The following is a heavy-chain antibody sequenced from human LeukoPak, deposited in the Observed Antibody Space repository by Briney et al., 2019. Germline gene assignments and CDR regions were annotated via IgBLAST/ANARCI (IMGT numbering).Heavy chain of an antibody. Sequence: PGGSLRLSCAASGFTFISYEMNWVRQAPGKGMEWVSYISSSGSTIYYADSVKGRFTISRDNSKNTLYLQMNSLRAEDTAVYYCAKERLVRGVMAVDYWGQGTLVTVSS. D-gene: IGHD3-10*01. J-gene: IGHJ4*02. CDR1: GFTFISYE. CDR3: AKERLVRGVMAVDY. CDR2: ISSSGSTI. V-gene: IGHV3-48*03.